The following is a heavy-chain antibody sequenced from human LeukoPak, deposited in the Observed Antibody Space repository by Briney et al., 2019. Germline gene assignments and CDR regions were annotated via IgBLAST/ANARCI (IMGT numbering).Heavy chain of an antibody. CDR2: TDGSGGSA. CDR3: ARGTIAAAGYYYFDY. Sequence: GGSLRLSCAASGFTFSSYAMSWVRQAPGKGLEWVSATDGSGGSAYYADSVKGRFTISRDNSKNSLYLQMNSLRAEDTAVYYCARGTIAAAGYYYFDYWGQGTQVTVSS. V-gene: IGHV3-23*01. J-gene: IGHJ4*02. CDR1: GFTFSSYA. D-gene: IGHD6-13*01.